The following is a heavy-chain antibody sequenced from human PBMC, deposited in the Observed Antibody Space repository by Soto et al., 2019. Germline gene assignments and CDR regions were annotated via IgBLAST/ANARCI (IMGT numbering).Heavy chain of an antibody. CDR2: IYYSGST. V-gene: IGHV4-59*08. J-gene: IGHJ4*02. D-gene: IGHD6-13*01. CDR3: ASHIAAAGTGRYFDY. Sequence: SETLSLTCTVSGGSISSYYWSWIRQPPGKGLEWIGYIYYSGSTNYNPSLKSRVTISVDTSKNQFSLKLSSVTAADTAVYYCASHIAAAGTGRYFDYWGQGTLVTVSS. CDR1: GGSISSYY.